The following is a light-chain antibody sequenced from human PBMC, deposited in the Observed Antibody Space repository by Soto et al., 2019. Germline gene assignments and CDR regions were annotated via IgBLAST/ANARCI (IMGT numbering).Light chain of an antibody. J-gene: IGKJ1*01. CDR2: AAS. CDR3: QQYGSSTWT. CDR1: QSVTYRY. Sequence: ETVLTQSTGTLALSPGERVTLPCRASQSVTYRYLAWYQQKPGQAPRIIIYAASTRETGIPDMFSGSGSGTDFTFTISRLEPGDFAVYYCQQYGSSTWTFGQGTKVDIK. V-gene: IGKV3-20*01.